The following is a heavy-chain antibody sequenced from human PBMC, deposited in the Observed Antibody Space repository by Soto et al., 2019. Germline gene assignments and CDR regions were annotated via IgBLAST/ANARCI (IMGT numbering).Heavy chain of an antibody. CDR2: ISAYNGNT. V-gene: IGHV1-18*01. CDR1: GYTFTSYG. Sequence: ASVKVSCKASGYTFTSYGISWVRQAPGQGLEWMGWISAYNGNTNYAQKLQGRVTMTTDTSTSTAYMEPRSLRSDDTAVYYCARVGLGTVTTSNDYWGQGTLVTVSS. D-gene: IGHD4-17*01. J-gene: IGHJ4*02. CDR3: ARVGLGTVTTSNDY.